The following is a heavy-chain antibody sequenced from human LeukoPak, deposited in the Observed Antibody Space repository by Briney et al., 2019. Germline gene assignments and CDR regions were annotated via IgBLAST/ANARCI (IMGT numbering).Heavy chain of an antibody. CDR1: GGSISSGGYS. CDR3: AREVVITMIFDY. V-gene: IGHV4-30-2*01. CDR2: IYHSGST. D-gene: IGHD3-22*01. Sequence: SETLSLTCAVSGGSISSGGYSWSWIRQPPGKGLEWIGYIYHSGSTYHNPSLKSRVTISVDRSKNQFSLKLSSVTAADTAVYYCAREVVITMIFDYWGQGTLVTVSS. J-gene: IGHJ4*02.